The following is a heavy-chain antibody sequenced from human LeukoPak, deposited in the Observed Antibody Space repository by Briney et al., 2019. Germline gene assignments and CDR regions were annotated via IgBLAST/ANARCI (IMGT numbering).Heavy chain of an antibody. J-gene: IGHJ4*02. Sequence: GGSLKLSCAASGFTFSSYAMSWVRQAPGKGLEWVSSISSSSSYIYYADSVKGRFTISRDNAKNSLYLQMNSLRAEDTAVYYCARKPGSEKTPSNYDFWSGYYFWGQGTLVTVSS. CDR2: ISSSSSYI. D-gene: IGHD3-3*01. V-gene: IGHV3-21*01. CDR3: ARKPGSEKTPSNYDFWSGYYF. CDR1: GFTFSSYA.